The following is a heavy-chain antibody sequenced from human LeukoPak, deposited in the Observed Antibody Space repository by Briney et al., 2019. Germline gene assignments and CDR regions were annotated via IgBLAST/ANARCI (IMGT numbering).Heavy chain of an antibody. D-gene: IGHD3-22*01. V-gene: IGHV4-61*08. CDR2: IYYSGST. CDR3: ARAGLNYDSSGYYFGDDAFDI. CDR1: GGSISSGGYY. J-gene: IGHJ3*02. Sequence: SETLSLTCTVSGGSISSGGYYWSWIRQHPGKGLEWIGYIYYSGSTNYNPSLKSRVTISVDTSKNQFSLKLSSVTAADTAVYYCARAGLNYDSSGYYFGDDAFDIWGQGTMVTVSS.